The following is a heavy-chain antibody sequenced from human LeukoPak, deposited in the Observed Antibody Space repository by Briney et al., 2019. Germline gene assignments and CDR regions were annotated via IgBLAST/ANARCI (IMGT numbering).Heavy chain of an antibody. Sequence: ASVKVPCKASGYTFTNYYMLWVRQAPGQGLEWMGIINPSGGSTSYAQKFQGRVTMTRDTSTSTVYMELSSLRSEDTAVYYCARDLFRIGGMKSEGFDYWGQGTLVTVSS. V-gene: IGHV1-46*01. CDR3: ARDLFRIGGMKSEGFDY. CDR2: INPSGGST. D-gene: IGHD3-10*01. CDR1: GYTFTNYY. J-gene: IGHJ4*02.